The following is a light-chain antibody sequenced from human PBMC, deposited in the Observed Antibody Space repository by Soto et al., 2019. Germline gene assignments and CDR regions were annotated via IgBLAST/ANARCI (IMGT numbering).Light chain of an antibody. V-gene: IGKV3-20*01. Sequence: EIVLTQSPGTLSLSPGERATLSCRASQSVSSGYLAWYQQKPGQAPRLLIYGASSRATGIPDRFSGSGSGTDFTLTISRLEPEDFAVYYCQQYGSPPLTFGGGTKVEIK. CDR1: QSVSSGY. J-gene: IGKJ4*01. CDR3: QQYGSPPLT. CDR2: GAS.